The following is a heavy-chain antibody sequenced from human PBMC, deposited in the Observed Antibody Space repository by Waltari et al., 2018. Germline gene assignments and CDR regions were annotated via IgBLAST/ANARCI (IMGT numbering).Heavy chain of an antibody. D-gene: IGHD6-13*01. Sequence: QVQLQESGPGLVKPSGTLSLTCAVSGGSISSSNWWSWVRQPPGKGLEWIGEINHSGSPTYNPAAKRRSTISVDKSKNQFSLKLGLVTAGDPAVYYCARAAAGTGGGYWGQGTLVTVSS. CDR3: ARAAAGTGGGY. CDR2: INHSGSP. V-gene: IGHV4-4*02. CDR1: GGSISSSNW. J-gene: IGHJ4*02.